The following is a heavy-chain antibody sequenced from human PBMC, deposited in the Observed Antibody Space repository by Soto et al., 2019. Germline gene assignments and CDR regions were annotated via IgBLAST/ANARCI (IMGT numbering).Heavy chain of an antibody. Sequence: SVKVSCKASGGTFSSYAISWVRQAPGQGLEWMGGIIPIFGTANYAQKFQGRVTMTRDTSTSTVYMELSSLRSEDTAVYYCARSGYSSGWLDFDYWGQGTLVTVSS. CDR3: ARSGYSSGWLDFDY. D-gene: IGHD6-19*01. J-gene: IGHJ4*02. CDR1: GGTFSSYA. CDR2: IIPIFGTA. V-gene: IGHV1-69*05.